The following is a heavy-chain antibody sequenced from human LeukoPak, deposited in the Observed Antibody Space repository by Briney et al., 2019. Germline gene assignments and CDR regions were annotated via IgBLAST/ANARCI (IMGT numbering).Heavy chain of an antibody. CDR3: ARDNTRIWFGELSWSYYYYYMDV. V-gene: IGHV3-7*01. D-gene: IGHD3-10*01. J-gene: IGHJ6*03. CDR2: IKQDGSEK. CDR1: GFTFSSYW. Sequence: GGSLRLSCAASGFTFSSYWMSWVRQAPGKGLEWVANIKQDGSEKYYVDSVKGRFTISRDNAKNSLYLQMNSLRAEDTAVYYCARDNTRIWFGELSWSYYYYYMDVWGKGTTVTISS.